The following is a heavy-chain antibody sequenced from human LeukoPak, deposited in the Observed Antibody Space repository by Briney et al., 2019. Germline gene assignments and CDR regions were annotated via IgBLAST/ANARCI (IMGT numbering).Heavy chain of an antibody. V-gene: IGHV1-2*02. Sequence: ASVKVSCKASGYTFVGYYLHWVRQAPGQEPEWLGWINTHGGDTKYAQKFQDRVSMTRDLSINTAYLELTRLTSDDTAIYFCTWAPPLRHFDDWGQGTLVTVSS. D-gene: IGHD2-21*01. CDR3: TWAPPLRHFDD. CDR2: INTHGGDT. CDR1: GYTFVGYY. J-gene: IGHJ4*02.